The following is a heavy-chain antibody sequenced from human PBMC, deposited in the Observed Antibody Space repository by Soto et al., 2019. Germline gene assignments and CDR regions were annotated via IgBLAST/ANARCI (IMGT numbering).Heavy chain of an antibody. D-gene: IGHD6-6*01. V-gene: IGHV6-1*01. CDR3: AREVAARSGTWFDP. Sequence: SQTLSLTCAISGDSVSSNSAAWNWIRQSSSRGLEWLGRTYYRSKWYNDYAVSVKSRITINPDTSKNQFSLQLNSVTPEDTAVYYCAREVAARSGTWFDPWGQVTLVTVSS. CDR2: TYYRSKWYN. CDR1: GDSVSSNSAA. J-gene: IGHJ5*02.